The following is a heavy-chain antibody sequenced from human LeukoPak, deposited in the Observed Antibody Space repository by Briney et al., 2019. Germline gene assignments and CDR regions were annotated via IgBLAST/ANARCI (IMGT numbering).Heavy chain of an antibody. CDR3: ARVRLDGSGSYYTAPFDY. J-gene: IGHJ4*02. CDR2: ISAYNGNT. V-gene: IGHV1-18*01. D-gene: IGHD3-10*01. Sequence: GASVKVSCKASGYTFTSYGISWVRQAPGQGLEWMGWISAYNGNTNYAQKFQGRVTMTRDTSISTAYMELSRLRSDDTAVYYCARVRLDGSGSYYTAPFDYWGQGTLVTVSS. CDR1: GYTFTSYG.